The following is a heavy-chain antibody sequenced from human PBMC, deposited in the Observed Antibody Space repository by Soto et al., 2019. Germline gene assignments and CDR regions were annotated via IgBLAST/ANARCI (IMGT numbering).Heavy chain of an antibody. CDR2: FDPEDGET. D-gene: IGHD3-3*01. Sequence: QVQLIQSGAEVKKPGASVKVSCRISGYTLTKLSMHWVRQAPGKGLEWMGGFDPEDGETLYAQNFQGRVTMTEDTSTDTAYMEVSSLRSEDTAVYYCAASRFLGWLQPGNYYYGMDVWGQGTTVIVSS. J-gene: IGHJ6*02. CDR3: AASRFLGWLQPGNYYYGMDV. CDR1: GYTLTKLS. V-gene: IGHV1-24*01.